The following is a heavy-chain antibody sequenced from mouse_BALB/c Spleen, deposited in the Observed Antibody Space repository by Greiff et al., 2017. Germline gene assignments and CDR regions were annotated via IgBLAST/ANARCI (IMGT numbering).Heavy chain of an antibody. CDR3: ARAHYYGSSFFAY. D-gene: IGHD1-1*01. J-gene: IGHJ3*01. CDR2: INSNGGST. Sequence: EVKLMESGGGLVQPGGSLTLSCAASGFTFSSYGMSWVRQTPDKRLELVATINSNGGSTYYPDSVKGRFTISRDNAKNTLYLQMSSLKSEDTAMYYCARAHYYGSSFFAYWGQGTLVTVSA. CDR1: GFTFSSYG. V-gene: IGHV5-6-3*01.